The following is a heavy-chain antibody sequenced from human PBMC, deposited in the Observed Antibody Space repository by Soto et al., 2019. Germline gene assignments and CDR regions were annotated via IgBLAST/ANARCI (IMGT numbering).Heavy chain of an antibody. CDR3: ARDYYDFWSGYFTFDY. Sequence: ASVKVSCKASGYTFTSYYMHWVRQAPGQGLEWMGIINPSGGSTSYAQKFQGRVTMTGDTSTSTVYMELSSLRSEDTAVYYCARDYYDFWSGYFTFDYWGQGTLVTVSS. CDR2: INPSGGST. J-gene: IGHJ4*02. V-gene: IGHV1-46*01. D-gene: IGHD3-3*01. CDR1: GYTFTSYY.